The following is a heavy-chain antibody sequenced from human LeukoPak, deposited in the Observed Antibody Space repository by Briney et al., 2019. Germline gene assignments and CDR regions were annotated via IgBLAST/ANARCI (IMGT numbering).Heavy chain of an antibody. CDR1: GFTFSSYE. J-gene: IGHJ4*02. Sequence: PGGSLRLSCAASGFTFSSYEMNWVRQAPGKGLEWVALIWYDGSKKYYADSVKGRSTISRDNSKNMLYLQMNSLRDEDTAVYYCARLSGSSLDYWGQGTLVTVSS. D-gene: IGHD1-26*01. CDR3: ARLSGSSLDY. CDR2: IWYDGSKK. V-gene: IGHV3-33*08.